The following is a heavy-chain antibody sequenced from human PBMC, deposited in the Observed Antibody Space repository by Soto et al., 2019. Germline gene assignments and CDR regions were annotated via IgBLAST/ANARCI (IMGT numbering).Heavy chain of an antibody. CDR2: ISYDGSNK. Sequence: QVQLVESGGGVVQPGRSLRLSCAASGFTFSSYGMHWVRQAPGKGLEWVAVISYDGSNKYYADSVKGRFTISRDNSKNPLYLKMTSLRAEDTAVYYGPKDLFEYCGGDCYPPLDYWGKGTLVTSSS. V-gene: IGHV3-30*18. J-gene: IGHJ4*02. CDR1: GFTFSSYG. D-gene: IGHD2-21*02. CDR3: PKDLFEYCGGDCYPPLDY.